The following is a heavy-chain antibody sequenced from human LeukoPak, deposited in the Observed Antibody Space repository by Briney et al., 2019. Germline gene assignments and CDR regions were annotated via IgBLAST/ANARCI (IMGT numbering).Heavy chain of an antibody. CDR2: IRSKAYGRTT. CDR3: TREFQGNGFDY. Sequence: PGRSLRLSRTASGFTFGDYAMSWFRQAPGKGLEWVGFIRSKAYGRTTEYAASVKGRFTISRDDSKNIAYLQMNSLKTEDTAVYYCTREFQGNGFDYWGQGTLVTVSS. V-gene: IGHV3-49*03. J-gene: IGHJ4*02. CDR1: GFTFGDYA. D-gene: IGHD2-8*01.